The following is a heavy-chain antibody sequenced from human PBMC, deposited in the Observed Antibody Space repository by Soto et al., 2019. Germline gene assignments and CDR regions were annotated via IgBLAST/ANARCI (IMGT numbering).Heavy chain of an antibody. Sequence: ASVKVSCKASVYTFTGYYMHWVRQAPGQGLEWMGWISAYNGNTNYAQKLQGRVTMTTDTSTSTAYMELRSLRSDDTAVYYCARGNRIEAFNIWGQGTMVTVS. CDR2: ISAYNGNT. J-gene: IGHJ3*02. CDR1: VYTFTGYY. CDR3: ARGNRIEAFNI. V-gene: IGHV1-18*04. D-gene: IGHD2-15*01.